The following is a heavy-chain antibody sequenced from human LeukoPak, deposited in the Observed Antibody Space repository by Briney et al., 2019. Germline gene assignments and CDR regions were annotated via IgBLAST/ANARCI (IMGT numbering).Heavy chain of an antibody. CDR1: GFTFSSYS. CDR2: ISSSSSYI. V-gene: IGHV3-21*01. D-gene: IGHD3-10*01. Sequence: GGSLRLSCAASGFTFSSYSMNWVRQAPGKGLEWVSSISSSSSYIYYADSVKGRFTISRDNAKNSLYLQMNSLRAEDTAVYYCARGPITYGSGSYEPLNGFDPWGQGTLVTVSS. J-gene: IGHJ5*02. CDR3: ARGPITYGSGSYEPLNGFDP.